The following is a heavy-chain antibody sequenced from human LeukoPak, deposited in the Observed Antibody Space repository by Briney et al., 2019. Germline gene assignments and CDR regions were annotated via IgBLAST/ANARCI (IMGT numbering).Heavy chain of an antibody. Sequence: GESLKISCQGSGYTFRSFWIGWVRQTPGKGLEWMGIIYPGDSDTRYSPSFQGQVTISVDKSINTAYLQWSSLKASDTAMYYCARQDDRWPNYFDYWGQGTLVTVSS. CDR1: GYTFRSFW. J-gene: IGHJ4*02. D-gene: IGHD5-24*01. V-gene: IGHV5-51*01. CDR3: ARQDDRWPNYFDY. CDR2: IYPGDSDT.